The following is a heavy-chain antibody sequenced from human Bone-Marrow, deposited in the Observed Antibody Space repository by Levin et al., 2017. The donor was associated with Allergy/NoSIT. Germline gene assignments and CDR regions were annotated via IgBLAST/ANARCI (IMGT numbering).Heavy chain of an antibody. V-gene: IGHV3-7*01. CDR1: GFTFNTYW. J-gene: IGHJ4*02. Sequence: PGGSLRLSCAASGFTFNTYWMTWVRQAPGRGLEWVANIEQDGSAKYYVDSVKGRFTISRDNAKNSLYLQMDSLRVEDTAVYYCARAYFKDCSSPTCAFFDYWGRGTLVTVSS. CDR2: IEQDGSAK. D-gene: IGHD2-2*01. CDR3: ARAYFKDCSSPTCAFFDY.